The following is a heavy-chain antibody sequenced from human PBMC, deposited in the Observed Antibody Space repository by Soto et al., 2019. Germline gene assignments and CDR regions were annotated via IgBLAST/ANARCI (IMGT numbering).Heavy chain of an antibody. CDR3: ARHAAVVFDWVVAATNFDY. V-gene: IGHV4-39*01. J-gene: IGHJ4*02. Sequence: SETLSLTCTVSGGSISSSSYYWGWIRQPPGKGLEWIGSIYYSGSTYYNPSLKSRVTISVDTSKNQFSLKLSSVTAADTAVYYCARHAAVVFDWVVAATNFDYWGQGTLVTVSS. CDR2: IYYSGST. D-gene: IGHD2-15*01. CDR1: GGSISSSSYY.